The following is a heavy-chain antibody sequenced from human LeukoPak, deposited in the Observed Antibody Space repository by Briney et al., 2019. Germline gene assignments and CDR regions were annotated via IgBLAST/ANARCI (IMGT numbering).Heavy chain of an antibody. D-gene: IGHD3-3*01. J-gene: IGHJ4*02. CDR2: IIPIFGTA. V-gene: IGHV1-69*05. CDR1: GGTFSSYA. Sequence: GSSVEVSCKASGGTFSSYAISWVRQAPGQGLEWMGGIIPIFGTANCAQKFQGRVTITTDESTSTAYMELSSLRSEDTAVYYCATVLRFSHFDYWGQGTLVTVSS. CDR3: ATVLRFSHFDY.